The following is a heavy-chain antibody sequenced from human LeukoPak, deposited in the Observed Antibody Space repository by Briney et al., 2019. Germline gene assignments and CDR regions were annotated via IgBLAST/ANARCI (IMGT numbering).Heavy chain of an antibody. D-gene: IGHD5-12*01. Sequence: GRFTISRDNSKNTLYLQMNSLRAEDTAVYYCARGTRLHAFDIWGQGTMVTVSS. CDR3: ARGTRLHAFDI. J-gene: IGHJ3*02. V-gene: IGHV3-53*03.